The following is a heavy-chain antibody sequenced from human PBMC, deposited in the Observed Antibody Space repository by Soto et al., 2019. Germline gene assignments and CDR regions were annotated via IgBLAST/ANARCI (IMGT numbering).Heavy chain of an antibody. CDR2: IIPIFGTA. CDR3: ARGLYGSGSYFSNWFDP. CDR1: GGTFSSYA. J-gene: IGHJ5*02. Sequence: QVQLVQSGAEVKKPGSSVKVSCKASGGTFSSYAISWVRQAPGQGLEWMGGIIPIFGTANYAQKCQGRVTITADESTSTAYMELSSLRSEDTAVYYCARGLYGSGSYFSNWFDPWGQGTLVTVSS. V-gene: IGHV1-69*01. D-gene: IGHD3-10*01.